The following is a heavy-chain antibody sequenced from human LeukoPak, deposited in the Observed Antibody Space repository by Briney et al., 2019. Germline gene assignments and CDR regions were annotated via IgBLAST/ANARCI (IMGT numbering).Heavy chain of an antibody. V-gene: IGHV1-2*02. D-gene: IGHD6-13*01. Sequence: GASVKVSCKAFGYTFTGYYIHWVRQAPGQGLEWLGWINPDSGGTNYAQKFQGRVTVIRDTSISTAYMDLSSLRSDDTAVYYCARDIASTSDGSDYWGQGTLVTVSS. J-gene: IGHJ4*02. CDR1: GYTFTGYY. CDR3: ARDIASTSDGSDY. CDR2: INPDSGGT.